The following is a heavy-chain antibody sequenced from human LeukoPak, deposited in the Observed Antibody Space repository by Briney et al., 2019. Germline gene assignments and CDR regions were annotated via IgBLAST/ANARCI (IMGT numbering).Heavy chain of an antibody. CDR1: GGPISSSSYY. CDR3: VVVRGSGHGNGGPLDP. J-gene: IGHJ5*02. CDR2: SYYSGIT. Sequence: PSETLSLTCTVSGGPISSSSYYCGWIRQPPGKGLEWIGSSYYSGITYYNPSLKSRVTMSVDTSKNQFSLNLSSVTAADTAVYYCVVVRGSGHGNGGPLDPWGQGTLVTVSS. D-gene: IGHD3-10*01. V-gene: IGHV4-39*01.